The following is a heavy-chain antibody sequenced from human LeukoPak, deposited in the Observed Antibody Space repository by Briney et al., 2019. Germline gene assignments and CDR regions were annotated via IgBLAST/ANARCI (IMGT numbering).Heavy chain of an antibody. Sequence: SETLSLTCTVSGGSISSYYWSWIRQPPGKGLEWIGYIYYSGSTNYNPSLKSRVTISVDTSKNQFSLKLSTVTAADTAVYYCARGLQPSGFWSGYSNNWFDPWGQGTLVTVSS. V-gene: IGHV4-59*01. D-gene: IGHD3-3*01. J-gene: IGHJ5*02. CDR2: IYYSGST. CDR1: GGSISSYY. CDR3: ARGLQPSGFWSGYSNNWFDP.